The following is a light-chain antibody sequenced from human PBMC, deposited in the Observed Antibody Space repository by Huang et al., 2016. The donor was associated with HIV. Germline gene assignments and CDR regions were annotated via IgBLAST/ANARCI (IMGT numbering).Light chain of an antibody. CDR3: HKYNDWPIT. V-gene: IGKV3-15*01. CDR2: GAS. Sequence: EIVMTQSPATLSVSPVGRVTLSCRASQSVSNNLAWYQQKPGQAPRLLIYGASSRATGIPARFRGSGSGTEFTLTISDLQSEDFAVYYCHKYNDWPITFGPGTKVDIK. J-gene: IGKJ3*01. CDR1: QSVSNN.